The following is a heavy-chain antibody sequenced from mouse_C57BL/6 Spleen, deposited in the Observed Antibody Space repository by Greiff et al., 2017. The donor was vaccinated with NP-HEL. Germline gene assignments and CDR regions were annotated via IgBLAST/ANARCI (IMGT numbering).Heavy chain of an antibody. D-gene: IGHD2-4*01. CDR2: IWRGGST. CDR3: AKNRDYDGDYFDY. V-gene: IGHV2-5*01. CDR1: GFSLTSYG. Sequence: VKLQESGPGLVQPSQSLSITCTVSGFSLTSYGVHWVRQSPGKGLEWLGVIWRGGSTDYNAAFMSRLSITKDNSKSQVFFKMNSLQADDTAIYYCAKNRDYDGDYFDYWGQGTTLTVSS. J-gene: IGHJ2*01.